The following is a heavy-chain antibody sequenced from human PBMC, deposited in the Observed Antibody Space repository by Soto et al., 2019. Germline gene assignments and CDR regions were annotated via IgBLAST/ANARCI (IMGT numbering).Heavy chain of an antibody. J-gene: IGHJ4*03. CDR3: GRENSGDFGSGYSHYYFDY. CDR1: GYTFISNY. D-gene: IGHD3-3*01. CDR2: IIAYSGKT. Sequence: FCRTSGYTFISNYISCWRRQPPRKGVGRVGIIAYSGKTNYAQNLQGRLTMTTDTSTSTAYMELRSLRADDTALYYCGRENSGDFGSGYSHYYFDYWGQGTLVTVSS. V-gene: IGHV1-18*01.